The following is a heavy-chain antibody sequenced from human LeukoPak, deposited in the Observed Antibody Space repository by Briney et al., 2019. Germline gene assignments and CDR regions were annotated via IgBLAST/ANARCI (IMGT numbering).Heavy chain of an antibody. D-gene: IGHD3-3*01. CDR3: ARDKYDFWSGCQFDY. CDR1: GGTFSSYA. V-gene: IGHV1-69*01. Sequence: SVKVSCKASGGTFSSYAISWVRQAPGQGLERMGGIIPIFGTANYAQKFQGRVTITADESTSTAYMELSSLRSEDTAVYYCARDKYDFWSGCQFDYWGQGTLVTVSS. J-gene: IGHJ4*02. CDR2: IIPIFGTA.